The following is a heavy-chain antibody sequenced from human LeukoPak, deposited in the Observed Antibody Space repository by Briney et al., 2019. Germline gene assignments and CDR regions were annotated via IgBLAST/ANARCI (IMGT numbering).Heavy chain of an antibody. CDR3: ARERVVTVGY. Sequence: ASVKVSCKASGYTFTGYYMHWVRQAPGQGLEWMGWINPNSGGTNYAQKFQGRATMTRDTSISTAYMELSRLRSDDTAVYYCARERVVTVGYWGQGTLVTVSS. CDR1: GYTFTGYY. D-gene: IGHD3-22*01. CDR2: INPNSGGT. V-gene: IGHV1-2*02. J-gene: IGHJ4*02.